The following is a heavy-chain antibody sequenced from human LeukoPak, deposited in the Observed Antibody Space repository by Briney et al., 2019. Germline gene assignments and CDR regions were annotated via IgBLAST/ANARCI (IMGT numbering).Heavy chain of an antibody. Sequence: GGSLRLSCAASGFTFSGYWMSWVRQAPGKGLEWLANIKSDGSEKYYVDSGKGRFTISRDNAKNSLYLQMNSLRDEDTAVYYCVRDPDAPDYWGPGTPVTVSS. V-gene: IGHV3-7*01. CDR2: IKSDGSEK. CDR3: VRDPDAPDY. J-gene: IGHJ4*02. CDR1: GFTFSGYW.